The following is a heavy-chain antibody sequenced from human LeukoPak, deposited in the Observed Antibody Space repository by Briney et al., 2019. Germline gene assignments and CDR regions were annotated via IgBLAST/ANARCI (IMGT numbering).Heavy chain of an antibody. D-gene: IGHD5-24*01. CDR1: GDSVSSNSAA. J-gene: IGHJ3*02. V-gene: IGHV6-1*01. CDR2: TYYRSKWYN. CDR3: ARGGQGDGYSADDAFDI. Sequence: SQTLSLTCAISGDSVSSNSAAWNWIRQSPSRGLEWLGRTYYRSKWYNDYAVSVKSRITINPDTSKNQFSLQLNSVTPEDTAVYYCARGGQGDGYSADDAFDIWAKGQWSPSLQ.